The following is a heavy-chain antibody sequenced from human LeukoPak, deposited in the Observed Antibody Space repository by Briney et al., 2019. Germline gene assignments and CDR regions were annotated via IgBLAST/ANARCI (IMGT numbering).Heavy chain of an antibody. Sequence: SGPRALPGAVLGGSFIGYYWSGIRQSPGKGRGGSGEINDSGSTNYNPSLRSRVTISVDTSRHQFSLRLPSVTAADAAMYYCARPGLAYCGGDCYSTEGYYFDYWSQGTLVAVSS. CDR1: GGSFIGYY. V-gene: IGHV4-34*01. CDR3: ARPGLAYCGGDCYSTEGYYFDY. D-gene: IGHD2-21*01. CDR2: INDSGST. J-gene: IGHJ4*02.